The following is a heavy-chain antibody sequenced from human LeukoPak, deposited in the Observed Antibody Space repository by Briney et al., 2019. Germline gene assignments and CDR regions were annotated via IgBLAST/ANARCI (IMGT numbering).Heavy chain of an antibody. Sequence: TGGSLRLSCAASGFTFSSYWMHWVRQAPGKGLVWVSRINSDGSSTSYADSGKGRFTISRDNAKNTLYLQMNSLRAEDTAVYYCARDRLGLNAFDIWGQGTMVTVSS. CDR3: ARDRLGLNAFDI. CDR2: INSDGSST. J-gene: IGHJ3*02. D-gene: IGHD6-19*01. CDR1: GFTFSSYW. V-gene: IGHV3-74*01.